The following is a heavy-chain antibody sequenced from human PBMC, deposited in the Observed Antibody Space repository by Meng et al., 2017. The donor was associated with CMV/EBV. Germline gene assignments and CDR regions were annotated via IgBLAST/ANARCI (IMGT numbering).Heavy chain of an antibody. CDR1: GDSTKGANNI. V-gene: IGHV4-39*07. J-gene: IGHJ4*02. CDR3: ARHGMWLIRNAY. CDR2: IYYSKST. Sequence: GQGLLNPSETLSPTCSVSGDSTKGANNIWGWIRQPPGKGLEWIASIYYSKSTYYNPSLKSRVTIAVDTSKNQFSLRLSSVTAADTAVYYCARHGMWLIRNAYWGQGTLVTVSS. D-gene: IGHD2-21*01.